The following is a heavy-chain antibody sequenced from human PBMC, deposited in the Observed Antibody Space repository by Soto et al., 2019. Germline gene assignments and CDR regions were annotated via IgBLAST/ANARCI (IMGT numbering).Heavy chain of an antibody. V-gene: IGHV4-59*08. CDR1: GGSISSYY. Sequence: QVQLQESGPGLVKPSETLSLTCTVSGGSISSYYWNWIRQAPGEGLEWIGRISYSGSTIYNPSLKSRVTISVDTSRNQFSLKLSSVTAADTAVYYCARRLREHSGSDLGNWIDPWGQGTPVTVSS. D-gene: IGHD5-12*01. J-gene: IGHJ5*02. CDR3: ARRLREHSGSDLGNWIDP. CDR2: ISYSGST.